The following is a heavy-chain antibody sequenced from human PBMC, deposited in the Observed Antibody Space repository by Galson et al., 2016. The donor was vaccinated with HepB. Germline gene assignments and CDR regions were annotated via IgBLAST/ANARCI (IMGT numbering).Heavy chain of an antibody. CDR3: ARVGAGYCSGAACFSAWNFDL. J-gene: IGHJ2*01. D-gene: IGHD2-15*01. Sequence: SVKVSCKASGYTLTTYGFSWVRQAPGQGLEWMGWISAYSGNTEYGQKFQGRATLTIDTSTSTAYMELRSLKSDDTAVYFCARVGAGYCSGAACFSAWNFDLWGRGTLVTVSS. CDR1: GYTLTTYG. CDR2: ISAYSGNT. V-gene: IGHV1-18*01.